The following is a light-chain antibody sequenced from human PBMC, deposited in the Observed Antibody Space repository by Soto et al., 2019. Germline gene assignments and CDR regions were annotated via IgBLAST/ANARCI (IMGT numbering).Light chain of an antibody. V-gene: IGKV1-39*01. Sequence: DIQMTQSPSSLSASVGDRVTITCRASQSISSYLNWYQQKPGKAPKLLIYAASSLQSGVPSRFSGRGSGTDLTLTISSLQPEDSATYYCQQANSFPWTFGQGTKVDIK. CDR3: QQANSFPWT. CDR2: AAS. J-gene: IGKJ1*01. CDR1: QSISSY.